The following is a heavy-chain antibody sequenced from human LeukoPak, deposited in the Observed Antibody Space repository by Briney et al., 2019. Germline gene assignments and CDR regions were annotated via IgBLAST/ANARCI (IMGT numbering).Heavy chain of an antibody. CDR3: ARGYCSSTSCYTERWIDP. CDR2: INHSGST. J-gene: IGHJ5*02. D-gene: IGHD2-2*02. CDR1: GGSFSGYY. Sequence: PSETLSLTCAVYGGSFSGYYWSWIRQPPGKGLEWIGEINHSGSTNYNPSLKSRVTISVDTSKNQFSLKLSSVTAADTAVYYCARGYCSSTSCYTERWIDPWGQGTLVTVSS. V-gene: IGHV4-34*01.